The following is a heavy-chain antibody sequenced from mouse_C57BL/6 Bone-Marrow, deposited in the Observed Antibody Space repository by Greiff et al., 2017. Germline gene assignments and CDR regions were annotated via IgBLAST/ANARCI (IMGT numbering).Heavy chain of an antibody. J-gene: IGHJ4*01. CDR3: ARGDGYDGGFYYAMDY. Sequence: VQLQQSGAELARPGASVKLSCKASGYTFTSYGISWVQQRTGQGLEWIGEIYPRSGNTYYPETLKGQATLTADKSSSTAYVELRSLTSEDSAVYFCARGDGYDGGFYYAMDYWGQGTSVTVSS. D-gene: IGHD2-2*01. CDR1: GYTFTSYG. V-gene: IGHV1-81*01. CDR2: IYPRSGNT.